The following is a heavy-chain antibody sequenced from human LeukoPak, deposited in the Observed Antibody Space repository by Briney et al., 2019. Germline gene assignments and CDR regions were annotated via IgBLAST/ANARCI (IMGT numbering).Heavy chain of an antibody. CDR1: GGSISSGSYY. V-gene: IGHV4-61*02. D-gene: IGHD3-3*01. CDR3: ATNVPTYDFWSGRNDAFDI. Sequence: PSQTLSLTCTVSGGSISSGSYYWSWIRQPAGKGLEWIGRIYTSGSTNYNPSLKSRVTISVDTSKNQFSLKLSSVTAADTAVYYCATNVPTYDFWSGRNDAFDIWGQGTMVTVSS. CDR2: IYTSGST. J-gene: IGHJ3*02.